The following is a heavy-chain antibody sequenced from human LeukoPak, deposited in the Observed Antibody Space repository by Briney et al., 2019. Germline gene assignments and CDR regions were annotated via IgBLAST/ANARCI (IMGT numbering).Heavy chain of an antibody. CDR3: ARDLNTHYDFWSGYYPYYYYMDV. CDR2: INPSGGST. D-gene: IGHD3-3*01. Sequence: ASVKVSCKASGYTFTSYYMHWVRQAPGQGLEWMGIINPSGGSTSYAQKFQGRVTMTRDMSTSTVYMELSRLRSDDTAVYYCARDLNTHYDFWSGYYPYYYYMDVWGKGTTVTVSS. CDR1: GYTFTSYY. J-gene: IGHJ6*03. V-gene: IGHV1-46*01.